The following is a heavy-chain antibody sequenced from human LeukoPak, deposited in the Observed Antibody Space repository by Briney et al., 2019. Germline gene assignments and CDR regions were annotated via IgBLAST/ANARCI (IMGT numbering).Heavy chain of an antibody. CDR2: MFYSGAT. CDR1: GDSMSGYY. V-gene: IGHV4-59*08. J-gene: IGHJ5*02. Sequence: SETLSLTCSVSGDSMSGYYWSWIRQPPGKGLEWIGYMFYSGATSYNPSLKSRVTISADTSKNHLSLKLYSVTAADTAVYYCARHDDYPGFGRGLDPWGQGSLVTVTS. CDR3: ARHDDYPGFGRGLDP. D-gene: IGHD3-10*01.